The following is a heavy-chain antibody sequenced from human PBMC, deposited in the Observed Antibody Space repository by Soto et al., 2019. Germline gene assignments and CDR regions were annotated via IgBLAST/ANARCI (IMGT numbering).Heavy chain of an antibody. V-gene: IGHV3-33*01. D-gene: IGHD3-10*01. CDR1: GFTFSSYG. CDR2: IWYDGSNK. CDR3: AREGYYGSGSYYNGRYYYYMHV. Sequence: QVQLVESGGGVVQPGRSLRLSCAASGFTFSSYGMHWVRQAPGKGLEWVAVIWYDGSNKYYADSVKVRFTISRDNSKNTLYLQMNSRRGEDGAVYYCAREGYYGSGSYYNGRYYYYMHVWGKGTTVTVSS. J-gene: IGHJ6*03.